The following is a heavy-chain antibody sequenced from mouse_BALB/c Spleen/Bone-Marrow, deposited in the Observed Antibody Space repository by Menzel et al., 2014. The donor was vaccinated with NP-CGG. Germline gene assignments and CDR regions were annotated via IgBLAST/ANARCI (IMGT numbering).Heavy chain of an antibody. CDR3: ARGDRYDVRFDY. CDR2: ILPGSDST. CDR1: GYTFSSFW. J-gene: IGHJ2*01. Sequence: LVESGAELMKPGASVKISCTATGYTFSSFWIEWVKQRPGHGLEWIGEILPGSDSTNYNEKFKGKAAFTADTSSNTAYMQLSSLTSEDSAVYYCARGDRYDVRFDYWGQGTTLTVSS. V-gene: IGHV1-9*01. D-gene: IGHD2-14*01.